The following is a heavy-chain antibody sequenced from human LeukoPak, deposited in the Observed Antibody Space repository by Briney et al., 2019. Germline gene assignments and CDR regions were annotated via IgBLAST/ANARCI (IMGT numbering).Heavy chain of an antibody. CDR2: IIPILGIA. CDR3: ATYCGGDCYSY. D-gene: IGHD2-21*02. Sequence: ASVKVSCKASGGTFSSYAISWVRQAPGQGLEWMGRIIPILGIANYAQKFQGRVTITADKSTSTAYMELSSLRSGDTAVYYCATYCGGDCYSYWGQGTLVTVSS. CDR1: GGTFSSYA. J-gene: IGHJ4*02. V-gene: IGHV1-69*04.